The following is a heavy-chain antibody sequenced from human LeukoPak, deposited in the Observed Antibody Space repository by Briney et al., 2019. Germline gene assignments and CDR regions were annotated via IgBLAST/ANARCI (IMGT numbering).Heavy chain of an antibody. CDR2: IIPILGIA. V-gene: IGHV1-69*04. J-gene: IGHJ5*02. Sequence: SVKVSCKASGGTFSSYAISWVRQAPGQGLEWMGRIIPILGIANYAQKFQGRVTITADKSTSTAYMELSSLRSEDTAVYYCARDGQGCFSTSCYPNWFDPWGQGTLVTVSS. D-gene: IGHD2-2*01. CDR1: GGTFSSYA. CDR3: ARDGQGCFSTSCYPNWFDP.